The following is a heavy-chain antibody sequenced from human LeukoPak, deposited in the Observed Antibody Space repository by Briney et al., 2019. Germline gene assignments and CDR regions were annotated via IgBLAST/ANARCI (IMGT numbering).Heavy chain of an antibody. CDR3: VRGSASSTYSPFNY. CDR2: INPNSGGT. D-gene: IGHD6-13*01. V-gene: IGHV1-2*02. Sequence: GASVKVSCKASGYTFTGYYMHWVRQAPGQGLEWMGWINPNSGGTDYAQIFQGRVNITRDMSISTAYMELSSLRFDDTAVYYCVRGSASSTYSPFNYWGQGTLVSVSS. J-gene: IGHJ4*02. CDR1: GYTFTGYY.